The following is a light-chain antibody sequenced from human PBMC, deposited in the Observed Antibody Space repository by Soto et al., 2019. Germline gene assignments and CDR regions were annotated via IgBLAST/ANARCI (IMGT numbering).Light chain of an antibody. J-gene: IGKJ4*01. V-gene: IGKV1-5*01. CDR3: QQYNRYSLT. CDR1: QSISSW. Sequence: HIARCPSTLSASVGDRVTITCRASQSISSWLAWYQQKPGKAPKLLIYDASSLESGVPSRFSGSGSDTEFTLTINNLQPDDFATYHCQQYNRYSLTFGGGTKV. CDR2: DAS.